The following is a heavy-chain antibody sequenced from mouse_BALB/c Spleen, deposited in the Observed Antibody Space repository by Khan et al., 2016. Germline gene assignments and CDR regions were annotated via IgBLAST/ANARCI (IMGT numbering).Heavy chain of an antibody. CDR3: ASSYDYDGGFAY. J-gene: IGHJ3*01. D-gene: IGHD2-4*01. V-gene: IGHV2-6-7*01. CDR1: GFSITGFA. CDR2: IWGDGRI. Sequence: QVQLKESGPGLVAPSQSLSITCTVSGFSITGFAVNWVRQPPGKGLEWLGVIWGDGRIDYESALKSRLSISKDNSKSQVFLKMNSLQTDDTARYYCASSYDYDGGFAYWGQGTLVTVSA.